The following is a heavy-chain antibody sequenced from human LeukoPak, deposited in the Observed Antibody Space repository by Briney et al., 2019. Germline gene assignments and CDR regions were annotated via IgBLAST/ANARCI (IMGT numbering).Heavy chain of an antibody. CDR1: GFTFSNNA. J-gene: IGHJ4*02. Sequence: GGSLRLSCAASGFTFSNNAMSWVRQAPGKGLEWVSAVNGSGVVTHYAASVRGRFTISRDNSKNTLYLEMNSLRAEDTAVYYCAKAPWGRWGQGTLVTVSS. V-gene: IGHV3-23*01. D-gene: IGHD7-27*01. CDR3: AKAPWGR. CDR2: VNGSGVVT.